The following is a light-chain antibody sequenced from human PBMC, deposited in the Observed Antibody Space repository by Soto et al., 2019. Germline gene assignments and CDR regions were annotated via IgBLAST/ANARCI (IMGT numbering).Light chain of an antibody. Sequence: DIQMTQSPSSVSASVGDRVTITCRASERINTYLAWYQQQPGKAPKLLIYAASSLQSGVPSRFSGSGSGTDFTLTISNLQPEDFATYYCQQANSPPLTFGGGTKVDIK. CDR2: AAS. V-gene: IGKV1-12*01. CDR3: QQANSPPLT. CDR1: ERINTY. J-gene: IGKJ4*01.